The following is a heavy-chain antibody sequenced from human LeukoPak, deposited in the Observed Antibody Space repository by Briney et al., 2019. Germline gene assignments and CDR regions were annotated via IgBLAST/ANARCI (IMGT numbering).Heavy chain of an antibody. CDR3: ARGEAGSGYIDY. D-gene: IGHD3-22*01. CDR2: IYISGTT. CDR1: GGSISSYY. V-gene: IGHV4-4*07. J-gene: IGHJ4*01. Sequence: SETLSLTCTVSGGSISSYYWSWIRQPPGKGLEWIGRIYISGTTNYNSSLKSRITMSLDTSKNQLSLKLSSVTAADTAVYYCARGEAGSGYIDYWGQGTLVTVSS.